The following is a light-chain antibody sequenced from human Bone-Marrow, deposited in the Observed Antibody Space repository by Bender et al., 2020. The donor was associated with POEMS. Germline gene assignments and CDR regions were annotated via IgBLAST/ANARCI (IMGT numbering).Light chain of an antibody. V-gene: IGLV6-57*01. CDR1: SGNIANNF. J-gene: IGLJ3*02. CDR2: EDD. CDR3: QSNHNNIWV. Sequence: FMLTQPPSVSESPGKTVTISCTATSGNIANNFVQWYQQRPGGSPTTLIYEDDQRPSGVPDRFSGSIDRSSNSASLTISGLETEDEADYYCQSNHNNIWVFGGGTKLTVL.